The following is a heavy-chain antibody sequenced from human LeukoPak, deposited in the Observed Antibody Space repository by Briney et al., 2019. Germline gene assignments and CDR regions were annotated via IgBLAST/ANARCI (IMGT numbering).Heavy chain of an antibody. J-gene: IGHJ4*02. D-gene: IGHD3-10*01. CDR2: IYYSGST. CDR3: AGPGAGDLDY. Sequence: PSETLSLTCTVSGGSISSYYWSWIRQPPGKGLEWIGYIYYSGSTNYNPSLKSRVTISVDTSKNQFSLKLSSVTAADTAVYYCAGPGAGDLDYWGQGTLVTVSS. CDR1: GGSISSYY. V-gene: IGHV4-59*12.